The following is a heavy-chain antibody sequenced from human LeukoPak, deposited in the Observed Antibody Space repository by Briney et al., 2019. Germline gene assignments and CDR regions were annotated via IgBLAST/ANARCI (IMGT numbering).Heavy chain of an antibody. D-gene: IGHD6-6*01. Sequence: QTLSLTCAISGDSIFTNNVAWNWIRQSPSRGLEWLGRTYYSSKWSFDYAVSVKSRITINADTSKNQFSLQLSSVTPEDTAVYYCARGKYSSFDNWGQGTLVTVSS. CDR1: GDSIFTNNVA. V-gene: IGHV6-1*01. J-gene: IGHJ4*02. CDR3: ARGKYSSFDN. CDR2: TYYSSKWSF.